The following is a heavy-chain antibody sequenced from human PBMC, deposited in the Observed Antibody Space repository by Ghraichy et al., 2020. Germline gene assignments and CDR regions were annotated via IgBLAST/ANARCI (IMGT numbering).Heavy chain of an antibody. V-gene: IGHV3-20*01. J-gene: IGHJ4*02. Sequence: GGSLRLSCTASGFTFDDYGMSWVRQAPGKGLEWMCGINFNGGNTGYADSVKGRFTISGDNAKNSLYLQMNSLRAEDTALYHCARVGIYCTGGVCYNVFDSWGQRTLVIVSS. D-gene: IGHD2-8*02. CDR3: ARVGIYCTGGVCYNVFDS. CDR2: INFNGGNT. CDR1: GFTFDDYG.